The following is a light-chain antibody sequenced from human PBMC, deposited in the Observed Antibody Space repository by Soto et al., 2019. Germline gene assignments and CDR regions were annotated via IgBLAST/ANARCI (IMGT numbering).Light chain of an antibody. CDR1: NIGTTS. J-gene: IGLJ1*01. CDR3: QVWDSSSDNYV. V-gene: IGLV3-21*02. Sequence: SYELSQPPSVSVAPGQTARITCGGNNIGTTSVHWYQQRPGQAPLLVVYDDSDRPSGIPERFSGTNSGNTATLTISGVEVGDEADYYCQVWDSSSDNYVFGTGTKVTVL. CDR2: DDS.